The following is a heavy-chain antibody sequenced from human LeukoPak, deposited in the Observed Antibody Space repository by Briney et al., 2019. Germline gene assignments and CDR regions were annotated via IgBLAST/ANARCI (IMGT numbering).Heavy chain of an antibody. V-gene: IGHV5-51*01. J-gene: IGHJ5*01. CDR2: IYPGDSDT. Sequence: GESLKISCKGSGYSFTSYWIGWVRQMPGKGLEWMGIIYPGDSDTRYSPSFQGQVTISADKSISTAYLQWSSLKASDTAMYYCARRGYCGYEGSWFDSWGQGTQVTVSS. CDR1: GYSFTSYW. CDR3: ARRGYCGYEGSWFDS. D-gene: IGHD5-12*01.